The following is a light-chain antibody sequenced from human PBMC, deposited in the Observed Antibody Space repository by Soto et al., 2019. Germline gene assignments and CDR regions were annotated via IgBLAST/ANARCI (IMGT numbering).Light chain of an antibody. CDR3: QQYGSSRGA. CDR1: QSVDSY. CDR2: RAS. J-gene: IGKJ1*01. V-gene: IGKV3-20*01. Sequence: DTILTQSPASLSFSVGDRVTITFRASQSVDSYLAWYQQKPGQAPKLLIYRASSITTGIPYRFSGSGSGTDFTLTISRLEPEDFAAYYCQQYGSSRGAFGQGTKVDIK.